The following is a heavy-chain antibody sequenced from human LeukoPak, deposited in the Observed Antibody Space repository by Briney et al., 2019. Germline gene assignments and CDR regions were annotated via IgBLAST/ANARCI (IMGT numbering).Heavy chain of an antibody. CDR1: GFTFSSYS. V-gene: IGHV3-21*01. Sequence: GGSLRLSCAASGFTFSSYSMNWVRQAPGKRLEWVSSISSSSSYIYYADSVKGRFTISRDNAKNSLYLQMNSLRAEDTAVYYCARKVDLTGTSRCWFEPWGQGTLVTVSS. D-gene: IGHD1-20*01. CDR2: ISSSSSYI. CDR3: ARKVDLTGTSRCWFEP. J-gene: IGHJ5*02.